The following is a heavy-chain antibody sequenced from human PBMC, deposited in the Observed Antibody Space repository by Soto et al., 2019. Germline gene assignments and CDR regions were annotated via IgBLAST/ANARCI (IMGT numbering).Heavy chain of an antibody. Sequence: PGGSLSLSWAASGFTFISYGMHWVRQAPGKGLEWVAVILYDGSNKYYADSVKGRFTISRDNSKNTLYLQMNSLRAEDTAVYYCARDRSNRKWAFDYWGQGTLVTVSS. CDR3: ARDRSNRKWAFDY. CDR1: GFTFISYG. D-gene: IGHD2-8*01. V-gene: IGHV3-33*01. CDR2: ILYDGSNK. J-gene: IGHJ4*02.